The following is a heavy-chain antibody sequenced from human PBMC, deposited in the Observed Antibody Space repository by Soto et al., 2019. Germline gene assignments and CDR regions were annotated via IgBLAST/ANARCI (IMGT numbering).Heavy chain of an antibody. V-gene: IGHV1-69*13. CDR2: IVPIYRTA. CDR3: ARDSGAKLSSS. Sequence: SVKVSCKASGGTFSSYRINWVRQAPGQGLEWVGGIVPIYRTADYAQKFQGRVTITADESARTAYMELRSPKSQDTAVYYCARDSGAKLSSSWGQGTLVTVSS. J-gene: IGHJ4*02. CDR1: GGTFSSYR. D-gene: IGHD6-13*01.